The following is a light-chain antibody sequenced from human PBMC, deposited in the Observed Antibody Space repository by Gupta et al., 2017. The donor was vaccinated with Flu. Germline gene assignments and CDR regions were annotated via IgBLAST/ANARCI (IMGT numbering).Light chain of an antibody. Sequence: DIQLTQSPYFLSASVGDRVIITCRASQGIDSHLVWYQKKPGKAPKLLIYETSTVKSGVPSRFSGSGSGTEFTLTITSRQPEDFATYYCQHGNSYPLTFGRGTKVEIK. CDR1: QGIDSH. J-gene: IGKJ4*01. V-gene: IGKV1-9*01. CDR2: ETS. CDR3: QHGNSYPLT.